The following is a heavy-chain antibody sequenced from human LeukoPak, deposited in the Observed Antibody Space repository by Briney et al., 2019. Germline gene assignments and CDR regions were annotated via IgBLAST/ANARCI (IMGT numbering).Heavy chain of an antibody. Sequence: SETLSLTCTVSGGSISSYYWSWIRQPPGKGLEWIGYIYYIGSTNYNPSLKSRVTMSVDTSKNQFSLKLSTVTAADTAVYYCARDELQWLPPYYYYYGMDVWGQGTTVTVSS. D-gene: IGHD6-19*01. CDR3: ARDELQWLPPYYYYYGMDV. V-gene: IGHV4-59*01. CDR2: IYYIGST. CDR1: GGSISSYY. J-gene: IGHJ6*02.